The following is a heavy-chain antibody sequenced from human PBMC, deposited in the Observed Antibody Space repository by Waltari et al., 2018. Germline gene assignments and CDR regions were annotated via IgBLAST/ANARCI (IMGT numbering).Heavy chain of an antibody. Sequence: EVQLVQSGAEVKKPGESLKISCKGSGYSFTSYWIGWVRQMPGKGLGWIGTMYPGASDTRYSPSFQGQVTISADKSISTACLQWSSLKASDTARYYWARLSGDPPTLWMDAFDIWGQGTMVTVSS. CDR1: GYSFTSYW. D-gene: IGHD5-12*01. CDR3: ARLSGDPPTLWMDAFDI. V-gene: IGHV5-51*01. J-gene: IGHJ3*02. CDR2: MYPGASDT.